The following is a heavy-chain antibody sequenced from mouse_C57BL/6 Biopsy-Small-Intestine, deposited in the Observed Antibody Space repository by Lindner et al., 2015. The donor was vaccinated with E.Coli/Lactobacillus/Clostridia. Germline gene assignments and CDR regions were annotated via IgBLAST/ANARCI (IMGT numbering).Heavy chain of an antibody. CDR2: SNAANGDR. CDR3: ARGVSHGSFWTALDY. J-gene: IGHJ4*01. Sequence: SVKVSCKASGYTFTIYAVHWVRQAPGQSLQWLGWSNAANGDRRYAPEFQGRITFSRDTSATTEYLELTSLRSEDMGVYYCARGVSHGSFWTALDYWGQGTLVTVSS. V-gene: IGHV1S46*01. D-gene: IGHD6-1*01. CDR1: GYTFTIYA.